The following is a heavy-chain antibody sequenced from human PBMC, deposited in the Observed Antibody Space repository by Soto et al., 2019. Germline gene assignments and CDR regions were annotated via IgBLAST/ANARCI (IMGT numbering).Heavy chain of an antibody. CDR1: GFTFSSYW. CDR3: ARGNGYGAFDI. Sequence: GGSLRLSCAASGFTFSSYWMNWVRQAPGKGLEWVANIEEDGSEEYYVDSVKGRFIISRDNAKNSLYLQMNSLRGEDTAVYFCARGNGYGAFDIWGLGTMVTVSS. V-gene: IGHV3-7*01. J-gene: IGHJ3*02. D-gene: IGHD3-22*01. CDR2: IEEDGSEE.